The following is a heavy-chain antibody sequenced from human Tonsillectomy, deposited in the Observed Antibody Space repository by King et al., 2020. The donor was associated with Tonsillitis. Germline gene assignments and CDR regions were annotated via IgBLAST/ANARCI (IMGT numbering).Heavy chain of an antibody. Sequence: VQSGGSLRLSCAASGFTFRSSAMSWVRQAPGKGLEGVSVRYSGGSSTSYADAVKGRFTISRDNYKNSLYRQMNSLRAEDTAVYYCAKGATWIQRWSYDYWGQGTLVTVSS. D-gene: IGHD5-18*01. V-gene: IGHV3-23*03. CDR2: RYSGGSST. J-gene: IGHJ4*02. CDR3: AKGATWIQRWSYDY. CDR1: GFTFRSSA.